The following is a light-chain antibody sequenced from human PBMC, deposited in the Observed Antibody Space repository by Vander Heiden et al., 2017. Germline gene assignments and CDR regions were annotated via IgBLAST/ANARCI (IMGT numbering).Light chain of an antibody. CDR3: VLHVGSGIWV. Sequence: QLVVSHEPSFSVSPGGTVTLTCGLMSGSFSTDSYPSWYRQTSGQAPRTLLYSTNVRSSGVPDRFSGSILGNKAALTITGAQADDESHYYCVLHVGSGIWVFGGGTKLTVL. CDR1: SGSFSTDSY. V-gene: IGLV8-61*01. J-gene: IGLJ3*02. CDR2: STN.